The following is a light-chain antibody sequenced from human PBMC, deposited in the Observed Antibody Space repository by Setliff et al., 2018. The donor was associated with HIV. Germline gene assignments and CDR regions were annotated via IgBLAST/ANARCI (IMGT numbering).Light chain of an antibody. V-gene: IGLV2-18*02. CDR1: SSDVGSYDN. CDR3: CSYTSTGTPYV. Sequence: ALVQPPSVSGSPGQSVTISCTGSSSDVGSYDNVSWYQQHPGTVPRPMIYSVNTQPSGVPDRFSGSKSGTTASVTISGLQAEDEADYWCCSYTSTGTPYVVGSGTKV. J-gene: IGLJ1*01. CDR2: SVN.